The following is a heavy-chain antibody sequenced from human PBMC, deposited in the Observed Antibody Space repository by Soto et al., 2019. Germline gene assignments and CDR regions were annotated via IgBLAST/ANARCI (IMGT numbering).Heavy chain of an antibody. V-gene: IGHV4-39*01. CDR1: GGSITSSSHF. CDR2: IYFTGNT. J-gene: IGHJ5*02. Sequence: KPSETLSLTCTVSGGSITSSSHFWGWVRQPPGKGLEWIGTIYFTGNTYYTPSLKSRLTMSIDTSKNEFSLRLNSVTAADTAVYYCAGQTFTIAAASYGRSNWFVPWGPGALVTVSS. D-gene: IGHD6-25*01. CDR3: AGQTFTIAAASYGRSNWFVP.